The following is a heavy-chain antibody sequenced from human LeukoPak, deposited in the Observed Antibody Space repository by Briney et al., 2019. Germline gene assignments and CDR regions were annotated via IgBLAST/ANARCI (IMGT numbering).Heavy chain of an antibody. CDR2: IYYSGST. Sequence: SETLSLTCTVSGGSISSYYWSWIRQPPGKGLEWIGYIYYSGSTNYNPSLKSRVTISVDTSKNQFSLKLSSVTAADTAVYYCASSGWYSNWFDPWGQGTLVIVSS. V-gene: IGHV4-59*01. CDR1: GGSISSYY. CDR3: ASSGWYSNWFDP. J-gene: IGHJ5*02. D-gene: IGHD6-19*01.